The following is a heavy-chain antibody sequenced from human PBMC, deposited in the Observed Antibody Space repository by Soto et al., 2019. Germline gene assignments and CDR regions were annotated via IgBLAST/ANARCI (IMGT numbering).Heavy chain of an antibody. CDR2: LNPSGGGA. V-gene: IGHV1-46*01. CDR1: GYTFIDHY. D-gene: IGHD6-13*01. Sequence: QVQLVQSGAEVKTPGASMKVSCKASGYTFIDHYIHWVRQAPGQGLEWMGMLNPSGGGASYAQKSRGRVTMTKDTSTSTVYMELSGLTSEDTAVYYCARGFYSTSWYFLFDFWGQGTLVTVSS. J-gene: IGHJ4*02. CDR3: ARGFYSTSWYFLFDF.